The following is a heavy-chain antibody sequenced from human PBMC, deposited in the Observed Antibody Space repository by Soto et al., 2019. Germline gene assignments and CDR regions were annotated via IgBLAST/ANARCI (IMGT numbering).Heavy chain of an antibody. V-gene: IGHV3-30*18. CDR1: GFTFSSYG. CDR2: ISYDGSNK. J-gene: IGHJ4*02. Sequence: LRLSCAASGFTFSSYGMHWVRQAPGKGLEWVAVISYDGSNKYYADSVKGRFTISRDNSKNTLYLQMNSLRAEDTAVYYCAKDDSSSWYYFDYWGQGTLVTVSS. CDR3: AKDDSSSWYYFDY. D-gene: IGHD6-13*01.